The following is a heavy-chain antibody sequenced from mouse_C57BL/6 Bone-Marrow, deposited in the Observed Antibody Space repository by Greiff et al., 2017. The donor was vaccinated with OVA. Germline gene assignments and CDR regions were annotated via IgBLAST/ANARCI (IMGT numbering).Heavy chain of an antibody. CDR1: GYSFTGYY. CDR3: AREEVLEAY. CDR2: INPSTGGT. J-gene: IGHJ3*01. V-gene: IGHV1-42*01. D-gene: IGHD1-1*01. Sequence: EVQLQHSGPELVKPGASVKISCKASGYSFTGYYMNWVKQSPEKSLEWIGEINPSTGGTTYNQKFKAKATLTVDKSSSTAYMQLKSLTSEDSAVYYCAREEVLEAYWGQGTLVTVSA.